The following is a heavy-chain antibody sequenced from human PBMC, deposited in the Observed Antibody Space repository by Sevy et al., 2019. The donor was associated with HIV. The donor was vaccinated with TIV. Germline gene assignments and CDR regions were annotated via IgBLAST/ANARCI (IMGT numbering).Heavy chain of an antibody. CDR2: ISSSSGYI. CDR3: ARDEGGNYYFDY. J-gene: IGHJ4*02. Sequence: GGSLRLSCAASGFTFSSYSMNWVRQAPGKGLEWVSSISSSSGYIHYADSVKGRFTISRDNPKNSLYLQMNSLRAEDTAVYYCARDEGGNYYFDYWGQGTLVTVSS. V-gene: IGHV3-21*01. D-gene: IGHD3-16*01. CDR1: GFTFSSYS.